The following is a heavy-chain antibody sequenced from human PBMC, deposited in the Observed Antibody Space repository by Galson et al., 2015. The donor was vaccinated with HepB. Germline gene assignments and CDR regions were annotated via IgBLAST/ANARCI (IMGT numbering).Heavy chain of an antibody. J-gene: IGHJ4*02. CDR3: ARAVYYYDSSGYYILDY. V-gene: IGHV4-61*01. CDR1: GNSVSSDTYY. Sequence: ETLSLTCTVSGNSVSSDTYYWSWIRQPPGKGLEWIGYIFYTASTDYNPSLKSRVTISVDTSKDQFSLKLTSVTAAGTAVYYCARAVYYYDSSGYYILDYWGQGTLVTVSS. D-gene: IGHD3-22*01. CDR2: IFYTAST.